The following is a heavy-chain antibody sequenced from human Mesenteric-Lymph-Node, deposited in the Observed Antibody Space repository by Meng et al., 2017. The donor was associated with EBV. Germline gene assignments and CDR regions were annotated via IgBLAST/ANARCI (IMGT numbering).Heavy chain of an antibody. D-gene: IGHD3-16*01. CDR3: VRSLAGFGAVFWFDP. Sequence: LQLRGSGPGQVKPLGKLSLNCTVSGDSITSSSYYWAWIRKPPGKGLEWIGSIYYSGGAYYNPSLKSRPTILVDTSNKQFSLKLSSVTAADTAVYFCVRSLAGFGAVFWFDPWGLGTLVTVSS. CDR2: IYYSGGA. V-gene: IGHV4-39*07. CDR1: GDSITSSSYY. J-gene: IGHJ5*02.